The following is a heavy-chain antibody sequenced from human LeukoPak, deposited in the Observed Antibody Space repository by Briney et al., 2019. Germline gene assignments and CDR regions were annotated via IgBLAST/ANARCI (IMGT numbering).Heavy chain of an antibody. J-gene: IGHJ6*02. Sequence: EASVKVSCKASGYTFTSYGISWVRQAPGQGLEWMGWISAYNGNTNYAQKLQGRVTMTTDTSTSTAYMELRSLRSDDTAVYYCASGARYSGSPLLYYGMDVWGQGTTVTVSS. CDR3: ASGARYSGSPLLYYGMDV. V-gene: IGHV1-18*01. CDR2: ISAYNGNT. D-gene: IGHD1-26*01. CDR1: GYTFTSYG.